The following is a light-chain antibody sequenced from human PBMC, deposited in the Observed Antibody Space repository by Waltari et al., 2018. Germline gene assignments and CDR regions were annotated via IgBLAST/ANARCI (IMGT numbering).Light chain of an antibody. J-gene: IGKJ5*01. CDR1: QIVINY. CDR2: DAS. V-gene: IGKV3-11*01. CDR3: QQRSNWPLIT. Sequence: IVFTHSPAPLSLSPGERATLSCRASQIVINYLAWYQQKPGQAPRLLIYDASNRATDIPARFSGSGSGTDFTLTISSLEPEDFAVYYCQQRSNWPLITFGQGTRLEIK.